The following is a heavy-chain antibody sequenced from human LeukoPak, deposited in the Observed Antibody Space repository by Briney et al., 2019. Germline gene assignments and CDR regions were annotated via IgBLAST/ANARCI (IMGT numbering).Heavy chain of an antibody. CDR3: ARDRGSNWFAY. CDR2: ISYGGSNK. J-gene: IGHJ4*02. D-gene: IGHD1-1*01. Sequence: PGGSLRLSCAASGFPFSSYAMHWVRQAPGKGLEWVAVISYGGSNKYYADSVKGRLTISRDNSKNTLYLQMNSLRAEDTAVYYCARDRGSNWFAYWGQGTLVTVSS. CDR1: GFPFSSYA. V-gene: IGHV3-30*04.